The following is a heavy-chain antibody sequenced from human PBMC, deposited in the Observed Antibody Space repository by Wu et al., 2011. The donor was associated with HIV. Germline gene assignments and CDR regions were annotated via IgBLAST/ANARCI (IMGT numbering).Heavy chain of an antibody. CDR1: GYSFTSYW. J-gene: IGHJ3*02. CDR3: ARHGSYGRNDAFDI. CDR2: FYPGDSDT. D-gene: IGHD5-18*01. Sequence: VQLVQSGAEVKKPGESLKISCKGAGYSFTSYWIGWVRQMPGKGLEWMGIFYPGDSDTKYSPSFQGRVTISADKSIGTAYLQWGSLKASDTAMYYCARHGSYGRNDAFDIWGQGTMVTVSS. V-gene: IGHV5-51*01.